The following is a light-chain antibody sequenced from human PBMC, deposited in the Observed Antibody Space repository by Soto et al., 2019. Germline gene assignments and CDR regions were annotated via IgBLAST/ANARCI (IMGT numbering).Light chain of an antibody. J-gene: IGKJ5*01. CDR3: QQYGSSPIT. V-gene: IGKV3-20*01. Sequence: VLTQSPGALSLSPGERATLSCRASHSVDSSYFAWYQQRPGQAPRLLIYETSSRATGIPDRFSGSGSGTDFTLTVSRLEPEDFAVYYCQQYGSSPITFGQGTRLEIK. CDR2: ETS. CDR1: HSVDSSY.